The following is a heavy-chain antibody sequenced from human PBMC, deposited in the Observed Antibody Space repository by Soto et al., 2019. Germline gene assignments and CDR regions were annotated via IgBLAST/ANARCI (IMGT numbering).Heavy chain of an antibody. J-gene: IGHJ4*02. Sequence: SVKVCCKASVYTLTSYYMHLVRQAPGQGLEWMGIINPSGGSKSYAQKFQGRVTMTRDTSTRTVYMELSSLRSEDTAVYYCARASSWSFINYFDYWGQGTLVTVSS. V-gene: IGHV1-46*01. CDR3: ARASSWSFINYFDY. CDR1: VYTLTSYY. D-gene: IGHD6-13*01. CDR2: INPSGGSK.